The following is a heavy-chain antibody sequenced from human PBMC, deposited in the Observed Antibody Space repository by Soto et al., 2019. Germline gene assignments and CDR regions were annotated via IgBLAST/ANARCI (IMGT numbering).Heavy chain of an antibody. CDR1: GGTFSSYA. CDR3: ARSQGSSTSLAIYSHYYYGMDV. V-gene: IGHV1-69*01. Sequence: QVQLVQSGAEVKKPGSSVKVSCKASGGTFSSYAISWVRQAPGQGLEWMGGIIPISGTANYAQKFQGRVTITADESTSTAYMELSSLRSEDTAVYYWARSQGSSTSLAIYSHYYYGMDVWGQGTTVTV. CDR2: IIPISGTA. J-gene: IGHJ6*02. D-gene: IGHD2-2*01.